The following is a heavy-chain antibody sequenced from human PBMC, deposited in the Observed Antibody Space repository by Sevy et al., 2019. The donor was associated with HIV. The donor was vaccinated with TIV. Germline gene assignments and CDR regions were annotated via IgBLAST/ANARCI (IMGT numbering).Heavy chain of an antibody. J-gene: IGHJ4*02. CDR1: GFTFSSDT. CDR2: ISFSSNYI. Sequence: GGSLRLSCAAAGFTFSSDTMNWVRQAPGKGLEWVASISFSSNYIYYTDSLKGRFTISRDNAKNSLYLQMNSLRAEDTAVYYCARVDSKNWRYFDYWGQGTLVTVSS. V-gene: IGHV3-21*01. D-gene: IGHD1-1*01. CDR3: ARVDSKNWRYFDY.